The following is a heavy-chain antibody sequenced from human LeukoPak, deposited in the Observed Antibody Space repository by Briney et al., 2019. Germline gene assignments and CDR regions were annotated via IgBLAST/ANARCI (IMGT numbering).Heavy chain of an antibody. CDR3: ARVWYSSSCFDY. Sequence: KPSETLSLTCTVSGGSISSGDYYWSWIRQPPGKGLEWIGYIYYSGSTYYNPSLKSRVTISVDTSKNQFSLKLSSVTAADTAVYYCARVWYSSSCFDYWGQGTLVTVSS. CDR1: GGSISSGDYY. CDR2: IYYSGST. J-gene: IGHJ4*02. V-gene: IGHV4-30-4*08. D-gene: IGHD6-13*01.